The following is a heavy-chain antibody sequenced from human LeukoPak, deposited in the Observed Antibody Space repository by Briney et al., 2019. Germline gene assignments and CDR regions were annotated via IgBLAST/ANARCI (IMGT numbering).Heavy chain of an antibody. CDR2: IDQDGRDK. V-gene: IGHV3-7*01. CDR1: GFTFSSYW. J-gene: IGHJ5*02. CDR3: ARTSLGWLDP. Sequence: GGSLRLSCAASGFTFSSYWMNWARQAPGKGLEWVATIDQDGRDKFSVDSVKGRFTISRDNARNSMYLQMKSLRVEDTAVYYCARTSLGWLDPWGQGALVTVSS. D-gene: IGHD7-27*01.